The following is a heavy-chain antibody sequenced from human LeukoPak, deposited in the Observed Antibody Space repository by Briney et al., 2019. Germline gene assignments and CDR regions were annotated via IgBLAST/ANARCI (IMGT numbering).Heavy chain of an antibody. D-gene: IGHD4-11*01. CDR1: GGSVSSGSYY. Sequence: SETLSLTCTVSGGSVSSGSYYWSWIRQPPGKGLEWIGYIYYSGSTNYNPSLKSRVTISVDTSKNQFSLKLSSVTAADTAVYYCARTQITVRSYYFDYWGQGTLVTVSS. CDR3: ARTQITVRSYYFDY. CDR2: IYYSGST. J-gene: IGHJ4*02. V-gene: IGHV4-61*01.